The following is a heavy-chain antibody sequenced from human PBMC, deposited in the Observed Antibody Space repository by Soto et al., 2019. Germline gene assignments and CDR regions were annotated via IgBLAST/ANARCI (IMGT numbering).Heavy chain of an antibody. Sequence: GGSLRLSCAASGFTFSSYAMSWVRQAPGKGLEWVSAISGSGGGTYYADSVKGRFTISRDNSKNTLYLQMNSLRAEDTAVYYCAKGTKAVVTAIGAFDYWGQGSLVTVSS. CDR2: ISGSGGGT. J-gene: IGHJ4*02. CDR1: GFTFSSYA. CDR3: AKGTKAVVTAIGAFDY. D-gene: IGHD2-21*02. V-gene: IGHV3-23*01.